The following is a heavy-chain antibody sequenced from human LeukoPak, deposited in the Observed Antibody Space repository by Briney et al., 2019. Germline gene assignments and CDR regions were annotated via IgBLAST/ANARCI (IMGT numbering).Heavy chain of an antibody. CDR3: AGRVGYSSSWYGIDY. CDR2: IIPIFGTA. CDR1: GGTFSSYA. Sequence: SVKVSCKASGGTFSSYAISWVRQAPGQGLKWMGGIIPIFGTANYAQKFQGRVTITADESTSTAYMELSSLRSEDTAVYYCAGRVGYSSSWYGIDYWGQGTLVTVSS. V-gene: IGHV1-69*01. J-gene: IGHJ4*02. D-gene: IGHD6-13*01.